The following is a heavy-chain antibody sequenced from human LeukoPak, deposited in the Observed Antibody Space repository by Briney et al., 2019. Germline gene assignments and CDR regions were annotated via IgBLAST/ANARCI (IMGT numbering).Heavy chain of an antibody. V-gene: IGHV3-30*02. CDR3: AKKLKSPYYYDSSALGY. D-gene: IGHD3-22*01. J-gene: IGHJ4*02. CDR2: IRYDGSNK. Sequence: GGSLRLSCAASGFTFSSYGMHWVRQAPGKGLEWVAFIRYDGSNKYYADSVKGRFTISRDNSKNTLYLQMNSLRAEDTAVYYCAKKLKSPYYYDSSALGYWGQGTLVTVSS. CDR1: GFTFSSYG.